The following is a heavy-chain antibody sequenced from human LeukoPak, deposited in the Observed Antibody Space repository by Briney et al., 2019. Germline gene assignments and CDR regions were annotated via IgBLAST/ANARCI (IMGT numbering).Heavy chain of an antibody. CDR1: GGTFTSYA. Sequence: ASVTVSCTASGGTFTSYATSWVRPAPGQGLEWMGGIIPIFGTANYAQKFQGRVTITVDKSTSTAYMELSSLRSEDTAVYYSARGCSGGSCYSPNFDYWGQGTLVTVSS. V-gene: IGHV1-69*06. CDR2: IIPIFGTA. D-gene: IGHD2-15*01. CDR3: ARGCSGGSCYSPNFDY. J-gene: IGHJ4*02.